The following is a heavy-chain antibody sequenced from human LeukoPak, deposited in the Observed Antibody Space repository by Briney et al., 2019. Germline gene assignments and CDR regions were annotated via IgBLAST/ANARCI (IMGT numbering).Heavy chain of an antibody. D-gene: IGHD3-22*01. CDR1: GGSFSGYY. CDR2: INHSGST. Sequence: PSETLSLTCAVYGGSFSGYYWSWIRQPPGKGLEWIGEINHSGSTNYNPSLKSRVTISVDTFKNQFSLKLSSVTAADTAVYYCARGASSGYYLPFDYWGQGTLVTVSS. J-gene: IGHJ4*02. V-gene: IGHV4-34*01. CDR3: ARGASSGYYLPFDY.